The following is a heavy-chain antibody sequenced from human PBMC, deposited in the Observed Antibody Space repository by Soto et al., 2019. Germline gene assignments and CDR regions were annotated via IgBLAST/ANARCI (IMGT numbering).Heavy chain of an antibody. J-gene: IGHJ6*02. CDR3: ARWIQLWSPIGRHYRYGDV. D-gene: IGHD5-18*01. CDR2: IFYSGST. Sequence: QVQLQESGPGLVKPSQTLSLTCSVSGGTISSGDYYWSWIRQPPGKGLEWIGYIFYSGSTYYNPSLKSRVTISVDTSKNQFSLKLTSVTAADTAVYYCARWIQLWSPIGRHYRYGDVWGQGTTVTVSS. CDR1: GGTISSGDYY. V-gene: IGHV4-30-4*01.